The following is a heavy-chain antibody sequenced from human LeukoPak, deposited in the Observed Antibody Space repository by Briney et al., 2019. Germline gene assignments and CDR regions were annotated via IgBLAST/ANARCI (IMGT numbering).Heavy chain of an antibody. CDR1: GGSFSGYY. CDR2: INHSGST. J-gene: IGHJ4*02. V-gene: IGHV4-34*01. Sequence: SETLSLTCAVYGGSFSGYYWSWIRQPPGKGLEWIGEINHSGSTNYNPSLKSRVTISVDTSKNQFSLKLSSVTAADTAVYYCARVRGKSKPVARPFDYWGQGTLVTVSS. D-gene: IGHD6-6*01. CDR3: ARVRGKSKPVARPFDY.